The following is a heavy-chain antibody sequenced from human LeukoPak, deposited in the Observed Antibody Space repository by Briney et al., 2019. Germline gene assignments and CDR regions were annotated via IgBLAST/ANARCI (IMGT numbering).Heavy chain of an antibody. Sequence: GGSLRLSCAASGFTFSSYSMNWVRQAPGKGLEWVSYISSSSSTIYYADSVKGRFTISRDNAKNSLYLQMNSLRAEDTAVYYCARDHSSCWYHDAFDIWGQGTMVTVSS. D-gene: IGHD6-19*01. J-gene: IGHJ3*02. V-gene: IGHV3-48*01. CDR2: ISSSSSTI. CDR3: ARDHSSCWYHDAFDI. CDR1: GFTFSSYS.